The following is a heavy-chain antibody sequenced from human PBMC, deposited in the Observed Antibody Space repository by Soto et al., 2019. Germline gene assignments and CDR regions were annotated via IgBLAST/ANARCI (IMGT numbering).Heavy chain of an antibody. CDR3: ARGSSIAGLYYGMDV. CDR1: GGSISSGGYY. D-gene: IGHD6-6*01. V-gene: IGHV4-31*03. Sequence: QVQLQESGPGLVKPSQTLSLTCTVSGGSISSGGYYWTWIRQHPGKGLEWIGYNYYSGITYYNPSTKLRVTISLDTSKNPFPLKLSSVTAADTAVYYCARGSSIAGLYYGMDVWCQGATVTVSS. CDR2: NYYSGIT. J-gene: IGHJ6*02.